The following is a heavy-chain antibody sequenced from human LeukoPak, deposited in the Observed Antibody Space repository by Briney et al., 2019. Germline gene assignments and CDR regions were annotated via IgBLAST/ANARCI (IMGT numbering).Heavy chain of an antibody. Sequence: SETLSLTCTVSGGSISSSSYYWGWIRQPPGKGLEWIGSIYYSGSTYYNPSLKSRVTISVDTSKNQFSLKLSSVTAADTAVYYCARDWGDILTGYYPGYWGQGTLVTVSS. CDR3: ARDWGDILTGYYPGY. D-gene: IGHD3-9*01. V-gene: IGHV4-39*07. CDR1: GGSISSSSYY. J-gene: IGHJ4*02. CDR2: IYYSGST.